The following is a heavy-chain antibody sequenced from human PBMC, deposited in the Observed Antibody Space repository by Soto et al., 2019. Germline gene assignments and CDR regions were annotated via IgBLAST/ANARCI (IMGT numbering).Heavy chain of an antibody. V-gene: IGHV3-21*01. CDR2: ISSSSSYI. CDR1: GFTFSSYS. Sequence: GGSLRLSCAASGFTFSSYSMNWVRQAPGKGLEWVSSISSSSSYIYYADSVKGRFTISRDNANNSLYLQMNSLRAEDTAVYYCARSFYGDYVGYYYYMDVWGKGTTVTVSS. D-gene: IGHD4-17*01. J-gene: IGHJ6*03. CDR3: ARSFYGDYVGYYYYMDV.